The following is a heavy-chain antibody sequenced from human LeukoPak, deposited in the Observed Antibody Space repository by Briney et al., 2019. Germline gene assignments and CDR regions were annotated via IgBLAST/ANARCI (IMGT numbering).Heavy chain of an antibody. J-gene: IGHJ4*02. CDR1: GFALSSYW. CDR2: INTDGSST. CDR3: AKGTDYYDANYFDY. Sequence: GGSLRLSCAASGFALSSYWMHWVRQAPGKGLVWVSRINTDGSSTNYADSVKGRFTISRDNAKNTLYLQMNSLRAEDTAVYYCAKGTDYYDANYFDYWGQGTLVTVSS. V-gene: IGHV3-74*01. D-gene: IGHD3-22*01.